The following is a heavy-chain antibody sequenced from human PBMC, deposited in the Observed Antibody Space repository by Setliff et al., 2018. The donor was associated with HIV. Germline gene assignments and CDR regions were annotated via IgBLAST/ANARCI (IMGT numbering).Heavy chain of an antibody. D-gene: IGHD2-2*01. V-gene: IGHV1-69*13. CDR3: TRHRVVPAALNWFDP. CDR1: GYTFNNYG. CDR2: IIPMFGTA. Sequence: SVKVSCKASGYTFNNYGISWVRQAPGQGLEWMGGIIPMFGTANYAQKFQGRVTITADESASTAYMELSSLRSEDTAVYYCTRHRVVPAALNWFDPWGQGTLVTVSS. J-gene: IGHJ5*02.